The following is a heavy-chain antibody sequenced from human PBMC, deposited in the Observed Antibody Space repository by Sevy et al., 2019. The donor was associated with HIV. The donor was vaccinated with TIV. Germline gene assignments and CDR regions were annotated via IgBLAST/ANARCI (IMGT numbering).Heavy chain of an antibody. D-gene: IGHD1-26*01. V-gene: IGHV1-2*02. Sequence: ASVKVSCKASGYTFTGYYMHWVRQAPGQGLEWMGWINPNSGGTNYAQKFQGRVTMTRDTSISTAYMGLSRLRSDDTAGEYCARDHESILGATDFDYWGQGTLVTVSS. CDR3: ARDHESILGATDFDY. J-gene: IGHJ4*02. CDR1: GYTFTGYY. CDR2: INPNSGGT.